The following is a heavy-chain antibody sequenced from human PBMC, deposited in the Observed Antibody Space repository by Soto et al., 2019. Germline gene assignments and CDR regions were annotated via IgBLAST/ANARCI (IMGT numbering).Heavy chain of an antibody. CDR2: VYYSGTT. D-gene: IGHD2-21*01. J-gene: IGHJ5*02. V-gene: IGHV4-59*01. CDR3: AKDYLWTGFDP. Sequence: SETLSLTCHVSNGSISTYYWSWVRQAPGKGLEWIGYVYYSGTTNYNPSLKSRVTISVDTSKNQFSLKLKSVTAAGTAVYYCAKDYLWTGFDPWGQGILVTVSS. CDR1: NGSISTYY.